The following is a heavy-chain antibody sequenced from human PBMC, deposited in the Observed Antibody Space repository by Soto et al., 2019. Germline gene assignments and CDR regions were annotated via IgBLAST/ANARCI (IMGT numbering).Heavy chain of an antibody. CDR3: AAPSKGGYYYGMDV. Sequence: GASVKVSCKASGFTFTTSAVQWVRQARGQRLEWIGWIVVSSGNTIYAQKFRERVTITRDMSTGTAYMHLTSLRSEDTAVYYCAAPSKGGYYYGMDVWGQGATVTVSS. D-gene: IGHD3-16*01. CDR1: GFTFTTSA. J-gene: IGHJ6*02. V-gene: IGHV1-58*01. CDR2: IVVSSGNT.